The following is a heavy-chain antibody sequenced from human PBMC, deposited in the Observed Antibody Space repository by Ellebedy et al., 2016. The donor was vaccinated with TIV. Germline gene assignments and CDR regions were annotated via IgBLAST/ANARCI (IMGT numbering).Heavy chain of an antibody. Sequence: GGSLRLSCAASGFTVSDNYMSWVRQAPGKGLEWASVIYSGGRTYYADSVKGRFTVSRDHSKNTLYLQMNSLRAGDTAVYYCTRDRDGTFHGYWGQGTLVTVSS. CDR3: TRDRDGTFHGY. V-gene: IGHV3-66*01. J-gene: IGHJ4*02. CDR1: GFTVSDNY. CDR2: IYSGGRT. D-gene: IGHD5-24*01.